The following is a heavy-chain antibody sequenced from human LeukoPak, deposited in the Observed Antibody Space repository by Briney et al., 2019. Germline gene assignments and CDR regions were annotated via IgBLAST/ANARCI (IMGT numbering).Heavy chain of an antibody. Sequence: SETLSLTCVVSGESFTDYYWNWIRQPPGKGLEWIGEINHSGSTNYNPSLKSRVTISVDTSKNQFSLKLSSVTAADTAVYYCARLRRGDYYDSSGYLERPYYFDYWGQGTLVTVSS. J-gene: IGHJ4*02. V-gene: IGHV4-34*01. CDR2: INHSGST. D-gene: IGHD3-22*01. CDR3: ARLRRGDYYDSSGYLERPYYFDY. CDR1: GESFTDYY.